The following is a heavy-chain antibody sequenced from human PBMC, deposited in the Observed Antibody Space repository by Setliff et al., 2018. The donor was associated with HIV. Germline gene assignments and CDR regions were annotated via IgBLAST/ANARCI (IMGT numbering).Heavy chain of an antibody. CDR3: ARGRITMVRGVIIGLDD. D-gene: IGHD3-10*01. J-gene: IGHJ4*02. V-gene: IGHV4-59*11. CDR2: ISYSGSS. Sequence: PSETLSLTCTVSSGSMNSHHWTWIRPHPGKRLEWLGYISYSGSSNYNPSLKSRVTIPVYTSKNKFSLKLSSVTAADTAVYYCARGRITMVRGVIIGLDDWGQGTLVTVSS. CDR1: SGSMNSHH.